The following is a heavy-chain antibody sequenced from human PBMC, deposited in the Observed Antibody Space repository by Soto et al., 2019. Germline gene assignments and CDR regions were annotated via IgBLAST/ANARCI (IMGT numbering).Heavy chain of an antibody. Sequence: QVQLVESGGGVVQPGRSLRLSCAASGFTFSSYGMHWVRQAPGKGLEWVAVIWYDGSNKYYADSVKGRFTISRDNSKNTLYLQMNSLRAEDTAVYYCARAQYYYGSGSYYTHVGGDYWDQGTLVTVSS. CDR1: GFTFSSYG. J-gene: IGHJ4*02. V-gene: IGHV3-33*01. CDR3: ARAQYYYGSGSYYTHVGGDY. D-gene: IGHD3-10*01. CDR2: IWYDGSNK.